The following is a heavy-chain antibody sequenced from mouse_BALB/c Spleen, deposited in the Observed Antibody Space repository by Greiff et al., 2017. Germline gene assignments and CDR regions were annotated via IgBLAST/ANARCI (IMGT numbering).Heavy chain of an antibody. CDR1: GYSFTGYF. V-gene: IGHV1-37*01. CDR3: GRRRGYPYYAMDY. D-gene: IGHD3-1*01. Sequence: EVKLMESGPELVKPGASVKISCKASGYSFTGYFMNWVKQSHGKSLEWIGRINPYNGDTFYNQKFKGKATLTVDKSSSTAHMELLSLTSEDSAVYYCGRRRGYPYYAMDYWGQGTSVTVSS. J-gene: IGHJ4*01. CDR2: INPYNGDT.